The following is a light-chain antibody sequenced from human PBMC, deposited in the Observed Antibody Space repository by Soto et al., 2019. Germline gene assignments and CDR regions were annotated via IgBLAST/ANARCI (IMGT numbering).Light chain of an antibody. Sequence: EIVLTQSPGTLSLSPGERATLSCRASQSVSSRLAWYQQKPGQAPRLLISGASSRATGIPDRFSGSGSATDFTLTISRLEPEDFAVYYCQQYGSSGTFGQGTKV. J-gene: IGKJ1*01. CDR2: GAS. CDR1: QSVSSR. CDR3: QQYGSSGT. V-gene: IGKV3-20*01.